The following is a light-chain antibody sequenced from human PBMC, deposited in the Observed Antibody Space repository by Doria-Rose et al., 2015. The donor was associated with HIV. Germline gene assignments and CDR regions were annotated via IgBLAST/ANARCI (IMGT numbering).Light chain of an antibody. Sequence: EIVLTQSSGTLSLSPGERATLSCRASQSFSSTYLAWYQQTPGQAPSLLIYDGSTRATGIPDRFSASGSGTDFTLTINRLEPEDFALYYCHQYGTSWTFGQGTKVEI. CDR3: HQYGTSWT. V-gene: IGKV3-20*01. J-gene: IGKJ1*01. CDR1: QSFSSTY. CDR2: DGS.